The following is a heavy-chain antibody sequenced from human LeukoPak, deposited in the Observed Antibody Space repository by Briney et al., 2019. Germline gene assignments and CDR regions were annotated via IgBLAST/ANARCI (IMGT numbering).Heavy chain of an antibody. CDR3: ARDGCIVLMGNWFDP. CDR2: INPNSGGT. V-gene: IGHV1-2*02. D-gene: IGHD2-8*01. Sequence: ASVKVSCKASGYIFTGYYMHWVRQAPGQGLEWMGWINPNSGGTNYAQKFQGRVTMTRDTSISTAYMELSRLRSDDTAVYDCARDGCIVLMGNWFDPWGQGTLVTVSS. CDR1: GYIFTGYY. J-gene: IGHJ5*02.